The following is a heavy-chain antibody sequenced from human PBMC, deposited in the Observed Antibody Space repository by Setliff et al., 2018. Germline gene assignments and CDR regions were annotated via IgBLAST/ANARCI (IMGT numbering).Heavy chain of an antibody. Sequence: GASVKVSCKASGFTFTIYGVNWVRQAPGQGLEWMGWISAYSGKAYYAQKLQDRATMTTDTSTGTAYLELRSLRSDDTAVYYCSRLVRYCTTTSCQRLSGDEYWGQGTLVTVSS. CDR3: SRLVRYCTTTSCQRLSGDEY. V-gene: IGHV1-18*01. J-gene: IGHJ4*02. CDR2: ISAYSGKA. D-gene: IGHD2-2*01. CDR1: GFTFTIYG.